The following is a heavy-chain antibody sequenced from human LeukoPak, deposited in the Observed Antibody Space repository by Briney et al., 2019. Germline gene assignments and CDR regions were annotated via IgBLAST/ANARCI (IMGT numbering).Heavy chain of an antibody. J-gene: IGHJ4*02. CDR2: INHSGST. CDR3: ARGRMRWPVDY. D-gene: IGHD2-15*01. V-gene: IGHV4-34*01. Sequence: ASETLSLTCAVCGGSFSGYYWSWIRQPPGKGLEWIGEINHSGSTNYNPSLKSRVTISVDTSKNQFSLKLSSVTAADTAVYYCARGRMRWPVDYWGQGTLVTVSS. CDR1: GGSFSGYY.